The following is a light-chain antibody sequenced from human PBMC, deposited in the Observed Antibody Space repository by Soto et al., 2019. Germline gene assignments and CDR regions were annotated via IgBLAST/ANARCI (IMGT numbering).Light chain of an antibody. V-gene: IGKV1-39*01. CDR1: QSIRDF. CDR3: HQSYSTPWT. CDR2: AAS. Sequence: DIQMTQSPSSLSASVGDRVTITCRASQSIRDFLNWYHQKPGKAPNLLIHAASSLQSGVPSRFSGSGSRTDFTLTITSLQPEDFATYYCHQSYSTPWTFGQGTKVDIK. J-gene: IGKJ1*01.